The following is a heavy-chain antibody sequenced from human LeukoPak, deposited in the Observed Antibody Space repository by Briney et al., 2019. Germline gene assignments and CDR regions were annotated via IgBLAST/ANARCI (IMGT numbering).Heavy chain of an antibody. CDR2: ISSSGSTI. CDR1: GFTFSDYY. V-gene: IGHV3-11*01. Sequence: GWSLRLSCAASGFTFSDYYMSWIRQAPGKGLEGVSYISSSGSTIYHADSVKGLFTISRDNAKNSLYLQMNSLRAEDTAVYYCARDMELLGVDPWGQGTLVTVSS. J-gene: IGHJ5*02. D-gene: IGHD1-7*01. CDR3: ARDMELLGVDP.